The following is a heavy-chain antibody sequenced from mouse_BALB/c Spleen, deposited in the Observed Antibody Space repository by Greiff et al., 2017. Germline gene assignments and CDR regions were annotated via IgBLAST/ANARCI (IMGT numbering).Heavy chain of an antibody. D-gene: IGHD3-2*01. CDR3: AVDSSGHERAIDY. J-gene: IGHJ4*01. CDR2: IDPANGNT. CDR1: GFNIKDTY. Sequence: VQLQQSGAELVKPGASVKLSCTASGFNIKDTYMHWVKQRPEQGLEWIGRIDPANGNTKYDPKFQGKATITADTSSNTAYLQLSSLTSEDTAVYYCAVDSSGHERAIDYWGQGTSVTVSS. V-gene: IGHV14-3*02.